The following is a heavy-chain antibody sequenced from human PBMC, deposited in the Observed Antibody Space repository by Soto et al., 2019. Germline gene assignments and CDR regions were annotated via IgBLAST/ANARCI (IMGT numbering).Heavy chain of an antibody. CDR2: IYWDDAK. D-gene: IGHD5-12*01. Sequence: QITLKESGPTLVKPTQTLTLTCTFSGFSLSTSGVGVGWIRQPPGKALQWLALIYWDDAKRYSPFLKSRSTITKDTSKIQVVLTMTNMDPVDTATYYCAHRRGYSGYDVSFDYWCQGTLVTVSS. J-gene: IGHJ4*02. CDR3: AHRRGYSGYDVSFDY. V-gene: IGHV2-5*02. CDR1: GFSLSTSGVG.